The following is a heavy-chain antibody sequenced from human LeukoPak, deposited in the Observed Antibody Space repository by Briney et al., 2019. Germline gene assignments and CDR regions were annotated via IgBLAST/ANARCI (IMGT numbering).Heavy chain of an antibody. V-gene: IGHV2-70*04. D-gene: IGHD1-1*01. Sequence: SGPALVKPTQTLTLTCTFSGFSLSTSGMRVSWIRQPPGKALEWLARIDWDDDKFYSTSLKTRLTISKDTSKNQVVLTMTNMDPVDTATYYCARILAGGDDYWGQGTLVTVSS. CDR3: ARILAGGDDY. J-gene: IGHJ4*02. CDR1: GFSLSTSGMR. CDR2: IDWDDDK.